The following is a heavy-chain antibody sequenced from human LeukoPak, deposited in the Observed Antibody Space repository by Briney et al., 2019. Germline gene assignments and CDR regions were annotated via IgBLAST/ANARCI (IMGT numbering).Heavy chain of an antibody. CDR1: GYTFTGYY. CDR2: INPSGGST. V-gene: IGHV1-46*01. Sequence: ASVKVSCKASGYTFTGYYMHWVRQAPGQGLEWMGIINPSGGSTSYAQKFQGRVTMTRDTSTSTVYMELSSLRSEDTAVYYCARGSSICSGGSCYHDAFDIWGQGTMVTVSS. CDR3: ARGSSICSGGSCYHDAFDI. D-gene: IGHD2-15*01. J-gene: IGHJ3*02.